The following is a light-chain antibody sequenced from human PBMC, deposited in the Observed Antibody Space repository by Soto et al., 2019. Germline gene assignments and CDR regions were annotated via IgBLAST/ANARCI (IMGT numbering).Light chain of an antibody. J-gene: IGKJ1*01. V-gene: IGKV1-5*03. CDR1: QSISIW. CDR3: HQYTLNPWT. CDR2: KAS. Sequence: DIQMTQSPSSLSASVGERVTVTCRASQSISIWLAWYQQRPGKAPKLLIYKASSLQTGVPSRFSGSGSGTEFTLTISSLQPDDFAIYYCHQYTLNPWTFGQGTRVDLK.